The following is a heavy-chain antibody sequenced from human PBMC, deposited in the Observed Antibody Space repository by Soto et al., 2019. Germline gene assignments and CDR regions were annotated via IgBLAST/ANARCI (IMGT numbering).Heavy chain of an antibody. Sequence: ASVKVSCKASGYTFTSYGISWVRQAPRKRNEKMGWISAYNGNTKYAQKLQGRVTMTTDTSTSTAYMELRSLRSDDTAVYYCARDGNWLDESVYYYYFYGMDVWGQGTTVTVSS. CDR3: ARDGNWLDESVYYYYFYGMDV. CDR1: GYTFTSYG. V-gene: IGHV1-18*01. J-gene: IGHJ6*02. CDR2: ISAYNGNT. D-gene: IGHD1-20*01.